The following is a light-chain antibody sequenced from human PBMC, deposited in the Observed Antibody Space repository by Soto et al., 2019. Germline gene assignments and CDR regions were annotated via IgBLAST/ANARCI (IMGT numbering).Light chain of an antibody. CDR3: QKYNSYLLN. Sequence: EIVMTQSPATLSVSPGEIATLSCSASQSVSSNLAWYQQKPGQAPRLLIYGASTRATGIPARFSGSGSGTEFTLTISSLQPDDFATYYCQKYNSYLLNFGGGTKVDIK. J-gene: IGKJ4*01. V-gene: IGKV3-15*01. CDR1: QSVSSN. CDR2: GAS.